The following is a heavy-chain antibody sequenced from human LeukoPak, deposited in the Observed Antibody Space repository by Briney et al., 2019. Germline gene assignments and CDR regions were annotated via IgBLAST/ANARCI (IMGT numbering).Heavy chain of an antibody. Sequence: SETLSLTCTVSGGSISSYCWTWIRQPAGKGLEWIGRIYTSGSTNYNSSLKSRVTMSVDTSKNQFSLNLTSVTAADTAVYYCARDSAERAWDYWGQGTLVTVSS. CDR3: ARDSAERAWDY. CDR1: GGSISSYC. CDR2: IYTSGST. V-gene: IGHV4-4*07. J-gene: IGHJ4*02. D-gene: IGHD6-25*01.